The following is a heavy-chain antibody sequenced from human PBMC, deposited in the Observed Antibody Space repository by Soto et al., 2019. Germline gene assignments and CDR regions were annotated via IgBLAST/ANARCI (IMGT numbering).Heavy chain of an antibody. CDR2: ISYDGSNK. CDR1: GFTLSRYG. J-gene: IGHJ3*02. V-gene: IGHV3-30*18. Sequence: QVQLVESGGGVVQPGRSLRLSCAASGFTLSRYGIHWVRQAPGKGLEWVAVISYDGSNKYYADSVKGRFTISRDNSKNTLYLQMNSLRAEDTAVYYCAKDRKPTTLPYDASDIWGPGTMVTVSS. CDR3: AKDRKPTTLPYDASDI. D-gene: IGHD2-15*01.